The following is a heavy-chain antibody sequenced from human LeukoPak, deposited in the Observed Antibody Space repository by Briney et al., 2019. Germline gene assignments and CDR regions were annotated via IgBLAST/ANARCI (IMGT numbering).Heavy chain of an antibody. CDR1: GGSFSGYY. J-gene: IGHJ4*02. CDR3: ARHRPMYYDFWSGYFGSLFDY. D-gene: IGHD3-3*01. Sequence: SETLSLTCAVYGGSFSGYYWSWLRQPPGKGLEWIGSIYYSGSTYYNPSLTSRVTISVDTSKNQFSLKLSSVTAADTAVYYCARHRPMYYDFWSGYFGSLFDYWGQGTLVTVSS. CDR2: IYYSGST. V-gene: IGHV4-34*01.